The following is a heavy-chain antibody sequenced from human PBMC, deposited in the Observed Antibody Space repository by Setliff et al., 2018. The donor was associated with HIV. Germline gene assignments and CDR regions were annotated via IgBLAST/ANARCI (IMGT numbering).Heavy chain of an antibody. CDR2: FHSSGGA. D-gene: IGHD6-13*01. Sequence: SETLSLTCTVSGGSISGNTYYWTWIRQPAGKAPEWIGRFHSSGGADYNPSLKSRLTMSLDTSKNQFSLKLNSVTALDTAVYYCARKGSSSRSQEYYYDFWGQGTLVTVYS. CDR1: GGSISGNTYY. V-gene: IGHV4-4*07. J-gene: IGHJ4*02. CDR3: ARKGSSSRSQEYYYDF.